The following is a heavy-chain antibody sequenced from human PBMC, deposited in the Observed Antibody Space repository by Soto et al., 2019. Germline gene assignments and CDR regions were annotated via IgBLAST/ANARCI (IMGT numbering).Heavy chain of an antibody. CDR1: GFTFSSYG. Sequence: GRSLRLSCAAAGFTFSSYGMHWVRQAPGKGLEWVAVISYDGSNKYYADSVKGRFTISRDNSKNTLYPQMNSLRAEDTAVYYCAKDMGSGSYYKSPSPWFDPWGQGTLVTVSS. D-gene: IGHD3-10*01. CDR3: AKDMGSGSYYKSPSPWFDP. CDR2: ISYDGSNK. V-gene: IGHV3-30*18. J-gene: IGHJ5*02.